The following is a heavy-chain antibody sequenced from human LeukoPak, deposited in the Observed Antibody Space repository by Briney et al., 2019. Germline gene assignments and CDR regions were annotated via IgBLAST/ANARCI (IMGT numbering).Heavy chain of an antibody. V-gene: IGHV3-7*01. D-gene: IGHD2-15*01. J-gene: IGHJ5*02. CDR2: IKQDESEA. CDR1: GFTFSGYW. Sequence: PGGSLRLSCAASGFTFSGYWMSWVRQAPGKGLEWVANIKQDESEAYYVDSVKGRFTISRDNAKNSLYLQMNSLRAEDTAVYYCARGVLLTFDPWGQGTLVTVSS. CDR3: ARGVLLTFDP.